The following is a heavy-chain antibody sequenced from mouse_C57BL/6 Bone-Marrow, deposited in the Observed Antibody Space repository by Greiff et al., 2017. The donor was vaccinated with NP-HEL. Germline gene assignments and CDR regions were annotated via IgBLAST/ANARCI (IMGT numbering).Heavy chain of an antibody. J-gene: IGHJ4*01. D-gene: IGHD2-5*01. Sequence: EVQRVESEGGLVQPGSSMKLSCTASGFTFSDYYMAWVRQVPETGLEWVAHINYDGSSTYYLDSLKSRFIISIDNAKNILYLQLSSLKSEDTATYYCARDSNYPYYAMDYWGQGTSVTVSS. CDR3: ARDSNYPYYAMDY. CDR1: GFTFSDYY. V-gene: IGHV5-16*01. CDR2: INYDGSST.